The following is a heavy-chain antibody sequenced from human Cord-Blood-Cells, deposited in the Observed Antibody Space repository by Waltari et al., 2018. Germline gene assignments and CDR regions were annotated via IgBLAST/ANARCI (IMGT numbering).Heavy chain of an antibody. J-gene: IGHJ2*01. CDR2: IYYSGRT. CDR1: VGSISSSSYY. Sequence: QLQLQESGPGLVKPSETLSLTCTVSVGSISSSSYYWGWIRQPPGKGLEWIGSIYYSGRTYSTPSLKSRVTISVDTSKNQFSLKLSSVTAADPAVYYCARHINAHRVPWYFDLWGRGTLVTVSS. V-gene: IGHV4-39*01. D-gene: IGHD3-10*01. CDR3: ARHINAHRVPWYFDL.